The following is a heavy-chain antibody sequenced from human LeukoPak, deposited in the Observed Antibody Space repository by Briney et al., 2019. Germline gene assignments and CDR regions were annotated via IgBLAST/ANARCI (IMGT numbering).Heavy chain of an antibody. CDR2: ISGSGGST. Sequence: GGSLRLPCAASGFTFSSYAMSWVRQAPGKGLEWVSAISGSGGSTYYADSVKGRFTISRDNFKNALYLQMNSLRVEDTAVYYCAIDPNWGTHSWGQGVLVTVSS. V-gene: IGHV3-23*01. J-gene: IGHJ4*02. D-gene: IGHD7-27*01. CDR3: AIDPNWGTHS. CDR1: GFTFSSYA.